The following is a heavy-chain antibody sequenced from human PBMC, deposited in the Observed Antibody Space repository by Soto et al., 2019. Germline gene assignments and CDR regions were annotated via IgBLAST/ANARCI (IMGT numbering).Heavy chain of an antibody. CDR1: GGSFSGYY. Sequence: PSETLSLTCAVYGGSFSGYYWSWIRRPPGKGLEWIGEINHSGSTNYNPSLKSRVTISVDTSKNQFSLKLSSVTAADTAVYYCARASAATPGSFDYWGQGTLVTVSS. D-gene: IGHD2-15*01. CDR3: ARASAATPGSFDY. J-gene: IGHJ4*02. V-gene: IGHV4-34*01. CDR2: INHSGST.